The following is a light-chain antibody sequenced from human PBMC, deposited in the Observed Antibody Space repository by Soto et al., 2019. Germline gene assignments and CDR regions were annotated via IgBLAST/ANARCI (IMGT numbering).Light chain of an antibody. V-gene: IGLV1-47*01. J-gene: IGLJ2*01. CDR1: TSNIGSNF. Sequence: QSVLTQPPSASGTPGQRVTISCSGGTSNIGSNFVYWYQQLPGTAPKLLIYTNNERPSGVPDRFSGSKSGTSASLAITGLRSEDEADYYCAAWDDSLSGVLFGGGTKLTVL. CDR3: AAWDDSLSGVL. CDR2: TNN.